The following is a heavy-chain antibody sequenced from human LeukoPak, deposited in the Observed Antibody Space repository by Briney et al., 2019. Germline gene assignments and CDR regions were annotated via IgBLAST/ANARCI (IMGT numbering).Heavy chain of an antibody. Sequence: SGGSLRLSCRGSGFTFGDHAMSWVRQAPGKGLEWVGFIRSKAYRGTTEYAASVKGRFTISRDDSISVAYLQMNNLETEDTGVYYCSRGPIQPWLRNGMDVWGQGTTVTVSS. V-gene: IGHV3-49*04. J-gene: IGHJ6*02. D-gene: IGHD5-18*01. CDR1: GFTFGDHA. CDR3: SRGPIQPWLRNGMDV. CDR2: IRSKAYRGTT.